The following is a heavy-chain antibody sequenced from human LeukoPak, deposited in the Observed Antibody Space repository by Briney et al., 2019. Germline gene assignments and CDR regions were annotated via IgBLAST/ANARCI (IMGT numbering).Heavy chain of an antibody. D-gene: IGHD2-2*02. V-gene: IGHV1-2*02. Sequence: ASVKVSCKASGYTFTGYYMHWVRQAPGQGLEWMGWINPNSGGTNYAQKFQGRVTMTRDTSISTAYMELSRLRSDGTAVYYCARDRSDPGDCSSTSCHRNWFDPWGQGTLVTVSS. CDR2: INPNSGGT. CDR1: GYTFTGYY. J-gene: IGHJ5*02. CDR3: ARDRSDPGDCSSTSCHRNWFDP.